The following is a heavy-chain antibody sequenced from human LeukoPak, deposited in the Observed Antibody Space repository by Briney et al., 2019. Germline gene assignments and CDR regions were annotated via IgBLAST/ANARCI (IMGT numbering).Heavy chain of an antibody. V-gene: IGHV1-18*01. CDR1: GYTFTSYG. Sequence: ASVNVSCKASGYTFTSYGISWVRQAPGQGLEWMGWISAYNGKTNLAQKFQGRVTMTIDISTSTAYMEVRSLRSDDTAVYYCARDFGVGGVVPTAISWFDPWGQGTLVTVSS. J-gene: IGHJ5*02. CDR3: ARDFGVGGVVPTAISWFDP. CDR2: ISAYNGKT. D-gene: IGHD2-2*02.